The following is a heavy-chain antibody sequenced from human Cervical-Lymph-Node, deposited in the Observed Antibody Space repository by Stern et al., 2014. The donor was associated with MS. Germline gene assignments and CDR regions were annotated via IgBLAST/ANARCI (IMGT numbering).Heavy chain of an antibody. V-gene: IGHV4-61*02. J-gene: IGHJ4*02. CDR3: ARARGVGGLFDY. CDR2: INVRGST. Sequence: QEQLQESGPGLVKPTQTLSLTCTVSGGSIYSGTYFWSWIRQSAGNGLEWIGRINVRGSTDYNPSLKSRLTMSIDTSKNQFSLRLSSVTAADTAVYYCARARGVGGLFDYWGQGTLGTVSS. D-gene: IGHD3-10*01. CDR1: GGSIYSGTYF.